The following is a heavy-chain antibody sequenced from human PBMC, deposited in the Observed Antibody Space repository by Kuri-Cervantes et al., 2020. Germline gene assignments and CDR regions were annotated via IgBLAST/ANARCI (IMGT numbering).Heavy chain of an antibody. V-gene: IGHV1-69*05. Sequence: SVKVSCKASGGTFSRFALSWVRQAPGQGLQWVGGILPPIRTPNYAQTFQGRVTITTDGPTSTVYMELTSLTVEDTAVYYCARDPLYSSGWYRQSENWGQGTLVTVSS. J-gene: IGHJ4*02. CDR3: ARDPLYSSGWYRQSEN. D-gene: IGHD6-19*01. CDR1: GGTFSRFA. CDR2: ILPPIRTP.